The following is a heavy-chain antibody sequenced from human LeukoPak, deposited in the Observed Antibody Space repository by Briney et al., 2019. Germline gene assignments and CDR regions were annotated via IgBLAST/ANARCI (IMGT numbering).Heavy chain of an antibody. CDR1: GGSISSYY. V-gene: IGHV4-59*08. Sequence: PSETLSLTCTVSGGSISSYYWSWIRQPLGKGLEWIGYIYYSGSTNYNPSLKSRVTISVDTSKNQFSLKLSSVTAADTAVYYCARHYCSSTSCPRRLFYFDYWGQGTLVTVSS. D-gene: IGHD2-2*01. CDR2: IYYSGST. J-gene: IGHJ4*02. CDR3: ARHYCSSTSCPRRLFYFDY.